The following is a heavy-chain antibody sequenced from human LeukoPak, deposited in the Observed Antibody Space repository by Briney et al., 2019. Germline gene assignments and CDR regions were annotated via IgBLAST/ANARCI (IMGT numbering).Heavy chain of an antibody. V-gene: IGHV4-34*01. D-gene: IGHD3-22*01. J-gene: IGHJ4*02. Sequence: PSETLSLTCAVYGGSFSGYYWSWIRQPPGKGLEWIGEINHSGSTNYNPSLKSRVTISVDRSKNQFSLKLSSVTAADTAVYYCARGNYDSSGYYYDYWGQGTLVTVSS. CDR1: GGSFSGYY. CDR3: ARGNYDSSGYYYDY. CDR2: INHSGST.